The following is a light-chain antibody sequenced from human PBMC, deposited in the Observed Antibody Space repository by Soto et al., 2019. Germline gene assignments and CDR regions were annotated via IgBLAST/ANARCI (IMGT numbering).Light chain of an antibody. J-gene: IGKJ5*01. CDR2: AAS. Sequence: EIVLTQSPGTLSLSAGERPARSCRASESVSSSHLAWYQHKPGQAPRLLIYAASSRATGSPDRFSGGGSGTDFTLTISSLQPEDFATYYCQQGYSNPITFGQGTRLEIK. CDR3: QQGYSNPIT. CDR1: ESVSSSH. V-gene: IGKV3-20*01.